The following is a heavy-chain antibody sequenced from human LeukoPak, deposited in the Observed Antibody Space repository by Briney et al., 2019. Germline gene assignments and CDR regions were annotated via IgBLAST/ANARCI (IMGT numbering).Heavy chain of an antibody. CDR2: IYYSGST. CDR1: GGSISSSSYY. CDR3: ARLDYDFWSRYPYWWFDP. V-gene: IGHV4-39*01. Sequence: PSETLSLTCTVSGGSISSSSYYWGWIRQPPGKVLEWIGSIYYSGSTYYNPSLKSRVTISVDTSKNQFSLKLSSVTAADTAVYYCARLDYDFWSRYPYWWFDPWGQGTLVTVSS. J-gene: IGHJ5*02. D-gene: IGHD3-3*01.